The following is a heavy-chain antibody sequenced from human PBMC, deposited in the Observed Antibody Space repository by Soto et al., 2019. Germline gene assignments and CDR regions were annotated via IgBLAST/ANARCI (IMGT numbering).Heavy chain of an antibody. CDR2: IVSRGSTI. V-gene: IGHV3-48*03. CDR1: GFTFNSYE. D-gene: IGHD6-25*01. J-gene: IGHJ6*02. CDR3: ARGLRRSGYAMDV. Sequence: EVQLVESGGGLVQPGGSLRLSCAASGFTFNSYEMNWVRQAPGEGLEWVSYIVSRGSTIYYADSVKRRFTISRDNAKKSLYLQMNSLRAEDTAVYYCARGLRRSGYAMDVWGQGTTVTVSS.